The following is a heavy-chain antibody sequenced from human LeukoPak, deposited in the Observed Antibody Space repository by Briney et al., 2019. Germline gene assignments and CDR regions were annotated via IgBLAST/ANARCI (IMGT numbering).Heavy chain of an antibody. Sequence: GASVKVSCKASGYTFTSYDINWVRQATGQGLEWMGWMNPNSGNTGYAQKFQGRVTITRNTSISTAYMELSSLTSEDTAVYYCATEIGGGPYYFDYWGQGTLVTVSS. CDR2: MNPNSGNT. J-gene: IGHJ4*02. V-gene: IGHV1-8*03. CDR1: GYTFTSYD. CDR3: ATEIGGGPYYFDY. D-gene: IGHD2/OR15-2a*01.